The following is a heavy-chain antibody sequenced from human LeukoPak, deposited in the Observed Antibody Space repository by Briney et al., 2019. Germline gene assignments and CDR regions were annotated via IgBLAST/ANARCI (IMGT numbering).Heavy chain of an antibody. Sequence: SETLSLTCAVYGGSFSGYYWSWIRQPPGKGLEWIGEINHSGSTNYNPPLKSRVTISVDTSKNQFSLKLSSVTAADTAVYYCARVLGAVALAAFDYWGQGTLVTVSS. CDR1: GGSFSGYY. V-gene: IGHV4-34*01. D-gene: IGHD6-19*01. J-gene: IGHJ4*02. CDR2: INHSGST. CDR3: ARVLGAVALAAFDY.